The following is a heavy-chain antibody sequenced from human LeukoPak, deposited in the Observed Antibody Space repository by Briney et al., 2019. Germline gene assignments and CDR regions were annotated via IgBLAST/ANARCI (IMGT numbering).Heavy chain of an antibody. J-gene: IGHJ6*03. V-gene: IGHV4-39*07. Sequence: SETLSLTCTVSGVSISSSNSYWGWIRQPPGKGLEWIASIYYTGNTYYNTSLKSRVTISVDTSKNQFSLKLSSVTAADTAVYYCARDIAAAGTTSYYMDVWGKGTTVTVSS. D-gene: IGHD6-13*01. CDR2: IYYTGNT. CDR1: GVSISSSNSY. CDR3: ARDIAAAGTTSYYMDV.